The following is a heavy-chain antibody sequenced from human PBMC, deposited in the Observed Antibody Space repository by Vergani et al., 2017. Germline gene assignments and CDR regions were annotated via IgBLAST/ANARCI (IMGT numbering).Heavy chain of an antibody. V-gene: IGHV3-30*03. Sequence: QVHLVESGGGVVQPGRSLRLSCVVSGFTSSYYCMHWVRQAPGKGLEWVAVISYDGTQKYYADSVKGRFTISRDNSKSTLYLQMYSLRTEDTAVYYCATKSCGTPGCQIGYFREWGQGTLVTVSS. D-gene: IGHD1-1*01. CDR3: ATKSCGTPGCQIGYFRE. CDR2: ISYDGTQK. J-gene: IGHJ1*01. CDR1: GFTSSYYC.